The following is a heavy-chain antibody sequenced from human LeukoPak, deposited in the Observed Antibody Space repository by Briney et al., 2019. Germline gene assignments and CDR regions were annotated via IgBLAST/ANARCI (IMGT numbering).Heavy chain of an antibody. D-gene: IGHD2-2*01. CDR2: IGSSSSYI. CDR1: GFTFSSYS. Sequence: GGSLRLSCAASGFTFSSYSMNWVRQAPGKGLEWVSSIGSSSSYIYYADSVKGRFTISRDNAKNSLYLQMNSLRAEDTAVYYCARDRGVPAARPFDLWGRGTLVTVSS. CDR3: ARDRGVPAARPFDL. J-gene: IGHJ2*01. V-gene: IGHV3-21*01.